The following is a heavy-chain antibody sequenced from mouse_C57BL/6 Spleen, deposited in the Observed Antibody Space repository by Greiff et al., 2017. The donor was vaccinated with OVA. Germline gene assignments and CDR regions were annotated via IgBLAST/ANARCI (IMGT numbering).Heavy chain of an antibody. V-gene: IGHV1-64*01. CDR1: GYTFTSYW. J-gene: IGHJ3*01. D-gene: IGHD3-2*02. CDR2: IHPNSGST. CDR3: ARSGVTAQATAY. Sequence: QVQLQQPGAELVKPGASVKLSCKASGYTFTSYWMHWVKQRPGQGLEWIGMIHPNSGSTNYNEKFKSKATMTVDKSSSTAYMQLSSLTSEDSAVYYGARSGVTAQATAYWGQGTLVTVSA.